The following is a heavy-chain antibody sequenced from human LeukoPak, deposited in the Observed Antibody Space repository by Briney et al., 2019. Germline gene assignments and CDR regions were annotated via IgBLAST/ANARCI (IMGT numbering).Heavy chain of an antibody. CDR1: GGPISSSSYY. CDR2: INHSGST. V-gene: IGHV4-39*07. Sequence: SETLSLTCTVSGGPISSSSYYWGWIPQPPGKGLEWIGEINHSGSTNYNPSLKSRVTISVDTSKNQFSLKLSSVTAADTAVYYCARLVGSTSPNEDMWGVPPMDVWGKGTTVTVSS. CDR3: ARLVGSTSPNEDMWGVPPMDV. J-gene: IGHJ6*03. D-gene: IGHD2-2*01.